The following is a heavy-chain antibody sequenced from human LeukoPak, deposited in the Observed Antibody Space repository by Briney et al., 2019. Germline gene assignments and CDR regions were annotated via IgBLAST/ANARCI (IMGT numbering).Heavy chain of an antibody. CDR3: AKDRHQTTVVTPRAFDY. V-gene: IGHV3-21*01. Sequence: GGSLRLSCAASGFTFTSYVMNWVRQAPGQGLEWVSLFSSIGSHRYYADSVKGRFTISRDNAKNSLYLQMNSLRPGDTAVYYCAKDRHQTTVVTPRAFDYWGQGTLVTVSS. D-gene: IGHD4-23*01. CDR2: FSSIGSHR. CDR1: GFTFTSYV. J-gene: IGHJ4*02.